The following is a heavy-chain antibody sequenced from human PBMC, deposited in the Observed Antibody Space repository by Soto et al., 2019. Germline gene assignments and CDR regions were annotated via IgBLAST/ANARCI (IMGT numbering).Heavy chain of an antibody. D-gene: IGHD3-22*01. Sequence: PGESLKISCKGSGYSFTSYWISWVRQMPGKGLEWMGRIDPSDSDANYSPSFQGHVTISADKSISTAYLQWSSLKASDTAMYYCARIVVPTTEYYYYTMDVWGQGTTVTVSS. CDR2: IDPSDSDA. CDR3: ARIVVPTTEYYYYTMDV. V-gene: IGHV5-10-1*01. CDR1: GYSFTSYW. J-gene: IGHJ6*02.